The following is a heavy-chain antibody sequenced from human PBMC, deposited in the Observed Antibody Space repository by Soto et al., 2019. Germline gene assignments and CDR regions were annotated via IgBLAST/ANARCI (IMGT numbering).Heavy chain of an antibody. V-gene: IGHV3-9*01. J-gene: IGHJ6*02. CDR3: AKDMNGGYSSSWSGDYYYGMDV. Sequence: GGSLRLSCAASGFTFDDYAMHWVRQAPGKGLEWVSGISWNSGSIGYADSVKGRFTISRDNAKNSLYLQMNSLRAEDTALYYCAKDMNGGYSSSWSGDYYYGMDVWGQGTTVTVSS. D-gene: IGHD6-13*01. CDR2: ISWNSGSI. CDR1: GFTFDDYA.